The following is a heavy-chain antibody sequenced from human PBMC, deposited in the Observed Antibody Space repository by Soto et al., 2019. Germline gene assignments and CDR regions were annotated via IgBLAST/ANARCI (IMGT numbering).Heavy chain of an antibody. CDR2: IIPIFGTT. V-gene: IGHV1-69*06. CDR3: ARDRGLRGSSTGPPHGLDV. Sequence: GASVKVSCKASGGTFSSYAISWVRLAPGQGLEWMGGIIPIFGTTNYAQKFQGRVTITADKSTSTAYMELSSLRSEDTAVYYCARDRGLRGSSTGPPHGLDVWGQGTTVTVSS. J-gene: IGHJ6*02. D-gene: IGHD2-2*01. CDR1: GGTFSSYA.